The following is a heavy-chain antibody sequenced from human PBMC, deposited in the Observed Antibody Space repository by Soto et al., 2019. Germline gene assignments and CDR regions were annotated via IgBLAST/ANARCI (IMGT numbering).Heavy chain of an antibody. D-gene: IGHD6-19*01. CDR3: AKEGSSGWYRIAFDY. Sequence: EVQLLESGGDLVQTGGSLRLSCSASGFTFSSYAINCVRQAPGKGLGWVSIISGSGGSTYYADSVKGRFTISRDNSKNTLYLQMNSLRAEDTAVYYCAKEGSSGWYRIAFDYWGQGTLVTVSS. J-gene: IGHJ4*02. CDR1: GFTFSSYA. CDR2: ISGSGGST. V-gene: IGHV3-23*01.